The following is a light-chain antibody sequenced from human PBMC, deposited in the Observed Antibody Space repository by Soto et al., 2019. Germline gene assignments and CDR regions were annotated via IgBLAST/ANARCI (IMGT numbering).Light chain of an antibody. CDR2: DVS. V-gene: IGLV2-14*03. CDR3: QSYTSSSTYD. CDR1: SSDVGSYNY. J-gene: IGLJ1*01. Sequence: QSVLTQPASVSGSPGQSIAISCTGTSSDVGSYNYVSWYQQHPGKAPKLMIYDVSNRPSGVSDRFSGSKSGNTASLTISGLQAEDVADYFCQSYTSSSTYDFATGSKVTVL.